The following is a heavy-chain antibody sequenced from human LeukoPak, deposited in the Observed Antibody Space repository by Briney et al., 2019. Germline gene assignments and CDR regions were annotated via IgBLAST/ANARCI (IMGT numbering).Heavy chain of an antibody. V-gene: IGHV3-23*01. CDR1: GFTFSNYG. CDR2: ISGSGGRT. CDR3: AKDNYRELSDY. D-gene: IGHD1-7*01. J-gene: IGHJ4*02. Sequence: GGTLRLSCAVSGFTFSNYGMSRVRQAPGKGLEWVSTISGSGGRTYYADSVKGRFTISRDNAKNSLYLQMNSLRAEDTAVYYCAKDNYRELSDYWGQGTLVTVSS.